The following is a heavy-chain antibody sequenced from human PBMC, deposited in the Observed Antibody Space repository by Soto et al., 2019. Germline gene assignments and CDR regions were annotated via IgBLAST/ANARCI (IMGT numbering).Heavy chain of an antibody. V-gene: IGHV1-69*12. CDR2: IIPIFDTG. Sequence: QVQLVQSGAEVKKPGSSVKVSCKASGGTFSSYAISWVRQAPGQGLEWMGGIIPIFDTGDYAQKFQGRVTITADESTSTAYMELSSLRSEDTAVYYCASHGITGTWVYYYGMDVWGQGTTVTVSS. CDR3: ASHGITGTWVYYYGMDV. CDR1: GGTFSSYA. D-gene: IGHD1-7*01. J-gene: IGHJ6*02.